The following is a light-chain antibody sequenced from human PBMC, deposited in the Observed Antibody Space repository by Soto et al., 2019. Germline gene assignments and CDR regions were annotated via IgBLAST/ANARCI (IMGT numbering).Light chain of an antibody. J-gene: IGLJ1*01. Sequence: QSALTQPPSASGSPGQSVTISCTGSSSDVGRYNHVSWYQQHPGKAPKLIIFDVDKRPSGVPDRFSGSKSVNTASLTVSGLHAEDEADYYCSAYAGSIFVFGTGTQLTVL. V-gene: IGLV2-8*01. CDR3: SAYAGSIFV. CDR2: DVD. CDR1: SSDVGRYNH.